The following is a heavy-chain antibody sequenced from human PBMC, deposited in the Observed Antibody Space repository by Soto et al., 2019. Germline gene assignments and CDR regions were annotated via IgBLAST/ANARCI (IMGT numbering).Heavy chain of an antibody. CDR1: GFTFSNYA. V-gene: IGHV3-23*01. J-gene: IGHJ6*02. CDR2: TRGNGEYT. D-gene: IGHD1-1*01. Sequence: GGSLRLSCAGSGFTFSNYAMTWVRQAPGKGLEWVSTTRGNGEYTYYANSVKGRFTVSRDNSNNALFLEMSSLRAEDTAVYYCAKEPKSVQVSASRLYGMDVWGQGTTVTVSS. CDR3: AKEPKSVQVSASRLYGMDV.